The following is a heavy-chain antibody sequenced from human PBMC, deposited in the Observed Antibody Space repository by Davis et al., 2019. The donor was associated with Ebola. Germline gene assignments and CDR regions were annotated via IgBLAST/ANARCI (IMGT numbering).Heavy chain of an antibody. D-gene: IGHD5-18*01. J-gene: IGHJ6*02. CDR1: GDSVSTGG. Sequence: PSETLSLTCAISGDSVSTGGWNWIRQSPSRGLEWLGRTYYKSTWYNDYAVSVKSRITINPDTSKNQFSLQLNSVTPEDTALYYCARGWLRGGMDVGGEGTTVTV. V-gene: IGHV6-1*01. CDR3: ARGWLRGGMDV. CDR2: TYYKSTWYN.